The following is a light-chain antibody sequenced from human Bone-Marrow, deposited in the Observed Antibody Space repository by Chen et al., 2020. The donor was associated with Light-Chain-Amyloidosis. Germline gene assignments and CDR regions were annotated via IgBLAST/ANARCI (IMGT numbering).Light chain of an antibody. J-gene: IGKJ3*01. Sequence: EIVLTQSPANLSLSHRERATLSCRASQSVNTFLAWYQQRPGPAPRLLFSGASIRATGITARFSGSGSRTDFTLTISSLEPEDFAVYFCQQRRNWPLTFGPGTEVDV. CDR1: QSVNTF. V-gene: IGKV3-11*01. CDR3: QQRRNWPLT. CDR2: GAS.